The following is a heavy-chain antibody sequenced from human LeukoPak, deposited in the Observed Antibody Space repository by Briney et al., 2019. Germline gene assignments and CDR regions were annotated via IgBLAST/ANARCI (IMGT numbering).Heavy chain of an antibody. V-gene: IGHV1-18*04. CDR1: GYTFTGYY. J-gene: IGHJ4*02. CDR2: INPGKGKT. D-gene: IGHD3-3*01. CDR3: ARADFWSGYYEYYFDF. Sequence: ASVKVSCKASGYTFTGYYMHWVRQAPGQGLEWMGWINPGKGKTNYAQKFQDRVTMTTDTSTNTAYMELGSLNSDDTAIYYCARADFWSGYYEYYFDFWGQGTLVTVSS.